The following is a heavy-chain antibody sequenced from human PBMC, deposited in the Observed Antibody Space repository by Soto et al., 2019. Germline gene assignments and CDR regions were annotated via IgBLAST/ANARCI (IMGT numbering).Heavy chain of an antibody. V-gene: IGHV3-30-3*01. CDR3: ARDPYGDYSFDY. CDR1: GFTFSSYA. Sequence: GGSLRLSCAASGFTFSSYAMHWVRQAPGKGLEWVAVISYDGSNKYYADSVKGRFTISRDNSKNTLYLQMNSLRAEDTAVYYCARDPYGDYSFDYWGQGTLVTVSS. D-gene: IGHD4-17*01. CDR2: ISYDGSNK. J-gene: IGHJ4*02.